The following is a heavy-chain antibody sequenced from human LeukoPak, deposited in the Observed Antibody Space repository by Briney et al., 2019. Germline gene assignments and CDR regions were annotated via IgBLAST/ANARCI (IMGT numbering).Heavy chain of an antibody. CDR2: INHSGST. Sequence: PSETLSLTCAVYGGSSSGYYWSWIRQPPGKRLEWIGEINHSGSTNYNPSLKSRVTISVDTSKNQFSLKLSSVTAADTAVYYCARGFSDYDSSGYRPFDYWGQGTLVTVSS. V-gene: IGHV4-34*01. CDR3: ARGFSDYDSSGYRPFDY. D-gene: IGHD3-22*01. CDR1: GGSSSGYY. J-gene: IGHJ4*02.